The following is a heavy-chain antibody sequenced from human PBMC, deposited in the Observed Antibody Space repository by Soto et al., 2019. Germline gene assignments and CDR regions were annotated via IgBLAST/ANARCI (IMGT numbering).Heavy chain of an antibody. V-gene: IGHV4-30-4*01. J-gene: IGHJ6*02. D-gene: IGHD3-10*01. CDR3: ARDEKNSDYYSGMDV. CDR1: GGSISSGDSY. Sequence: SETLSLTCTVSGGSISSGDSYWSWVRQPPGKGLEWIGYIYYSGTTYYNPSLKSRVTFSVDTSKNEFSLKLTSVTAADTAVYYYARDEKNSDYYSGMDVWGQGTTVTVSS. CDR2: IYYSGTT.